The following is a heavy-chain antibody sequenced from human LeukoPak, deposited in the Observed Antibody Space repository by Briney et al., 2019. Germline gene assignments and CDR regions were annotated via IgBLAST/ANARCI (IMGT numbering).Heavy chain of an antibody. Sequence: GGSLRLSCAASGFTFSSHAMSWVRQAPGKGLEWVSAISGSGGSTYYADSVKGRFTISRDNSKSTLYLQMNSLRAEDTAVYYCAKATGRRELPTGVDYWGQGTLVTVSS. V-gene: IGHV3-23*01. D-gene: IGHD1-26*01. CDR2: ISGSGGST. J-gene: IGHJ4*02. CDR3: AKATGRRELPTGVDY. CDR1: GFTFSSHA.